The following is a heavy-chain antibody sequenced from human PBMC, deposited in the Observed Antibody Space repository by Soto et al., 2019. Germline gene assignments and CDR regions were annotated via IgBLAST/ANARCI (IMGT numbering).Heavy chain of an antibody. CDR3: AREGYDSSGYYYGYFDY. D-gene: IGHD3-22*01. J-gene: IGHJ4*02. Sequence: GGSLRLSCAASGFTFSSYAMHWVRQAPGKGLEGVAVISYDGSNKYYADSVKGRFTISRDNSKNTLYLQMNSLRAEDTAVYYCAREGYDSSGYYYGYFDYWGQGTLVTVSS. V-gene: IGHV3-30-3*01. CDR1: GFTFSSYA. CDR2: ISYDGSNK.